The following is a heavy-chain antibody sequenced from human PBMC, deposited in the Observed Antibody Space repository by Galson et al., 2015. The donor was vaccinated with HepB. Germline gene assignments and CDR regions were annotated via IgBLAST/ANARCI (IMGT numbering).Heavy chain of an antibody. CDR1: GYTFTSDG. J-gene: IGHJ6*02. D-gene: IGHD2-2*02. CDR3: ARDGRFVPAAIWGDYYYGVDV. Sequence: SVKVSCKASGYTFTSDGISWVRQAPGQGLEWMGWISAYNGNTNYAQKFEGRVTMTTDKFTSTAYMELRSLISDDTAVYYCARDGRFVPAAIWGDYYYGVDVWGQGTTVTVSS. V-gene: IGHV1-18*04. CDR2: ISAYNGNT.